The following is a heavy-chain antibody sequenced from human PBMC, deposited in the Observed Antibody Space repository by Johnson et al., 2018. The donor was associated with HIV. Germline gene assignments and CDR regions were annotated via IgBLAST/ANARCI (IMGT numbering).Heavy chain of an antibody. V-gene: IGHV3-30-3*01. CDR2: ISYDGSDK. J-gene: IGHJ3*02. CDR3: AREFGQASSYAFDI. Sequence: QLVESGGCVVQPGRSLRLSCAASGFTFSSYAMHWVRQAPGRGLEWVAVISYDGSDKYYANSVKGRFSISRDNSKNTLSLLMNSLREEDTAVYYCAREFGQASSYAFDIWGQGTMVTVSS. CDR1: GFTFSSYA. D-gene: IGHD3/OR15-3a*01.